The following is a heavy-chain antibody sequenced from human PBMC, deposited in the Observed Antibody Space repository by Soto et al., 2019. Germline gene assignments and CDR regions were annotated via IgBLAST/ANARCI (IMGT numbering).Heavy chain of an antibody. Sequence: SVKVSCKASGGTFSSYAISWVRQAPGQGLEWMGGIIPIFGTANYAQKFQGRVTITADKSTSTAYMQLSSLRSEDTAVYYCARGRHLTTVTSCDYWGQGTLVTVAS. V-gene: IGHV1-69*06. CDR2: IIPIFGTA. J-gene: IGHJ4*02. D-gene: IGHD4-17*01. CDR1: GGTFSSYA. CDR3: ARGRHLTTVTSCDY.